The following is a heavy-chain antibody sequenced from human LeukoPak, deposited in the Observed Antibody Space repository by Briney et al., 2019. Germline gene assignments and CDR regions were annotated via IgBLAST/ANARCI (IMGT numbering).Heavy chain of an antibody. D-gene: IGHD1-26*01. Sequence: PGGSLRLSCAASGFTFSSYAMHWVRQAPGKGLEWVAVISYDGSNKYYADSVKGRFTISRDNSKNTLYLQMNSLRAEDTAVYYCAKDFRRVGATTDYFDYWGQGTLVTVSS. CDR1: GFTFSSYA. CDR3: AKDFRRVGATTDYFDY. CDR2: ISYDGSNK. J-gene: IGHJ4*02. V-gene: IGHV3-30*04.